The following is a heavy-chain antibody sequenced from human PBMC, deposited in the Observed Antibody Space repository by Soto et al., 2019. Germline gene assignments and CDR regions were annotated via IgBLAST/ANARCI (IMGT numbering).Heavy chain of an antibody. CDR3: ARARAIAGGGLTWFES. D-gene: IGHD6-13*01. V-gene: IGHV1-3*01. J-gene: IGHJ5*01. CDR1: GYSFIKYT. Sequence: QVQLVQSGAEVKKPGASVKVSCKASGYSFIKYTIHWVRQAPGQRLEWMGWINGGDGDMKFSQKFQGRVTMTRDTTAITTYMELSSLGSEYTALYYCARARAIAGGGLTWFESWGQGTLVTVSS. CDR2: INGGDGDM.